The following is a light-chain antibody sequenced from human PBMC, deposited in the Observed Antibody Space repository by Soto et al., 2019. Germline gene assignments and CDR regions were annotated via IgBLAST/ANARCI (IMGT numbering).Light chain of an antibody. V-gene: IGKV3-11*01. CDR2: DAS. CDR3: QQRGNRPPWT. J-gene: IGKJ1*01. CDR1: QSVGKY. Sequence: EIVVTQSRSTLSFSPLERATLSCRASQSVGKYLVWYQQKPGQAPRLLIYDASNRATGIPARFSGSGSGTDFTLTISSLEPEDLAVYYCQQRGNRPPWTFGQGTKVDIK.